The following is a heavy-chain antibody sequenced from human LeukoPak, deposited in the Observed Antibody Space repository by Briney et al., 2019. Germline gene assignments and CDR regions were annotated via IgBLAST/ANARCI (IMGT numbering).Heavy chain of an antibody. Sequence: ASVKVSCKASGYTFTGYYMHWVRQAPGQGLEWMGWINPNSGGTNYAQKFQGRVTMTRDTSISTAYMELSRLRSDDTAVYYCARGIQAEMATIVSGTDFDYWGQGTLVTVSS. D-gene: IGHD5-24*01. CDR2: INPNSGGT. V-gene: IGHV1-2*02. J-gene: IGHJ4*02. CDR1: GYTFTGYY. CDR3: ARGIQAEMATIVSGTDFDY.